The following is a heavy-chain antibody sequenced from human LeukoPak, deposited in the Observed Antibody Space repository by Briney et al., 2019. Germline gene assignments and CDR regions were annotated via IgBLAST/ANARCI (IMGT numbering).Heavy chain of an antibody. Sequence: SETLSLTCTVSGGSISSYYWSWIRQPPGKGLEWIGYIYYSGSPNYNPSLKSRVTISVDTSKSQFSLKLSSVTAADTAVYYCARANYYDSSGYSRGAFDIWGQGTMVTVSS. D-gene: IGHD3-22*01. CDR3: ARANYYDSSGYSRGAFDI. V-gene: IGHV4-59*08. J-gene: IGHJ3*02. CDR2: IYYSGSP. CDR1: GGSISSYY.